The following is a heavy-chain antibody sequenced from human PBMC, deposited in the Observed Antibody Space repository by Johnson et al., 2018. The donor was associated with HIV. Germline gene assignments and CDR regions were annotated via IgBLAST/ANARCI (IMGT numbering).Heavy chain of an antibody. CDR3: ARDDDYSRVRAFDF. CDR2: ISGSGGST. D-gene: IGHD4-11*01. CDR1: GFSFSDYY. Sequence: QVQLVESGGGLVKPGGSLRLSCAASGFSFSDYYMSWIRQAPGKGLEWVSYISGSGGSTYYADSVKGRFTISRDNSKNTLYLQMNSLRVDDTAVYYCARDDDYSRVRAFDFWCQGTMVTVSS. V-gene: IGHV3-11*04. J-gene: IGHJ3*01.